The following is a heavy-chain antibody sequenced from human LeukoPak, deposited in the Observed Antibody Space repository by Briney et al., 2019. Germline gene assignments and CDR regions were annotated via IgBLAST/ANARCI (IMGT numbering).Heavy chain of an antibody. J-gene: IGHJ4*02. CDR2: ISSSSSYI. Sequence: VGSLRLSCAASGFTFSSYSMNWVRQAPGKGLEWVSSISSSSSYIYYADSVKGRFTISRDNAKNSLYLQMNSLRAEDTAVYYCARILHGSGSYGLDYWGQGTLVTVSS. CDR1: GFTFSSYS. D-gene: IGHD3-10*01. CDR3: ARILHGSGSYGLDY. V-gene: IGHV3-21*01.